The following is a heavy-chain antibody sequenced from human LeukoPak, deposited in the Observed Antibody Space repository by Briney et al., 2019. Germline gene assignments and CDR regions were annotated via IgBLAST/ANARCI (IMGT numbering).Heavy chain of an antibody. J-gene: IGHJ4*02. V-gene: IGHV3-23*01. D-gene: IGHD5-18*01. CDR1: GFTLSSYA. CDR3: AKVTQLWFPPFDY. CDR2: ISGSGGST. Sequence: GGSLRLSCAAPGFTLSSYAMSWVRQAPGKGLEWVSAISGSGGSTYYADSVKGRFTISRDNSKNTLYLQMNSLRAEDTAVYYCAKVTQLWFPPFDYWGQGTLVTVSS.